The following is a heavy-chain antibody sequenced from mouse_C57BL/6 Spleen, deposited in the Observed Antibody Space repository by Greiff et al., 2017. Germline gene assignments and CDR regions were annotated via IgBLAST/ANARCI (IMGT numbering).Heavy chain of an antibody. CDR1: GFNIKDDY. J-gene: IGHJ3*01. Sequence: EVKLQESGAELVRPGASVKLSCTASGFNIKDDYMHWVKQRPEQGLEWIGWIDPENGDTEYASKFQGKATITADTSSNTAYLQLSSLTSEDTAVYYCTTGSGSAWFAYWGQGTLVTVSA. CDR2: IDPENGDT. D-gene: IGHD3-2*02. CDR3: TTGSGSAWFAY. V-gene: IGHV14-4*01.